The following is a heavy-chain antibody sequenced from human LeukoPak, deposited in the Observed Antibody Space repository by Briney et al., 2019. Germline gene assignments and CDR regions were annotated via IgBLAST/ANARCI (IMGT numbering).Heavy chain of an antibody. V-gene: IGHV5-10-1*01. J-gene: IGHJ5*02. CDR1: GYSFTSYW. CDR3: ARHVGYYYGSGSYYSP. CDR2: IDPSDSYT. D-gene: IGHD3-10*01. Sequence: GESLRISCKGSGYSFTSYWISWVRQMPGKGLEWMGRIDPSDSYTNYSPSFQGHVTISADKSISTAYLQWSSLKASDTAMYYCARHVGYYYGSGSYYSPWGQGTLVTVSS.